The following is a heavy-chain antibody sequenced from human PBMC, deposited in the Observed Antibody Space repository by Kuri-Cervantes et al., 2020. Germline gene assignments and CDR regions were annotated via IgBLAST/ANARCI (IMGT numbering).Heavy chain of an antibody. CDR2: ISHDGGNE. D-gene: IGHD1-1*01. CDR1: GFIFSDYA. V-gene: IGHV3-30*03. J-gene: IGHJ6*02. Sequence: GESLKISCAVSGFIFSDYAMHWVRQAPGKGPEWVAVISHDGGNEYYTDSVKGRFTISRDNSKNTLYLQMNSLRAEDTAVYYCARDLEDYYYGMDVWGQGTTVTVSS. CDR3: ARDLEDYYYGMDV.